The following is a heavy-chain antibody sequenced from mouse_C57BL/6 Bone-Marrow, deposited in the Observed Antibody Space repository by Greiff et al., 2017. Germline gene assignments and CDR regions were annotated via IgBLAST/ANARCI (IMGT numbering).Heavy chain of an antibody. J-gene: IGHJ2*01. CDR3: DRKVFLPFDY. CDR2: IWSGGSN. CDR1: GFSLTSYG. V-gene: IGHV2-2*01. Sequence: VQLQQSGPGLVQPSQSLSLTCTVSGFSLTSYGVHWVRQSPGKGLAWLGVIWSGGSNDYNAAFISRLSISKAKSKRQVFFKMNSLQADDTAICYGDRKVFLPFDYWGQGTTLTVSS.